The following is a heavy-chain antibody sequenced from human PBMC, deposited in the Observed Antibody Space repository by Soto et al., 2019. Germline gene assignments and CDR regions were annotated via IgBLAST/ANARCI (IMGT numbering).Heavy chain of an antibody. D-gene: IGHD3-22*01. J-gene: IGHJ6*02. CDR3: ARDQDVWVVIEPIYYYYGMDV. CDR2: ISSSSSYI. V-gene: IGHV3-21*01. Sequence: PVGSLRLSCAASGFTFSSYSMNWVRQAPGKGLEWVSSISSSSSYIYYADSVKGRFTISRDNAKNSPYLQMNSLRAEDTAVYYCARDQDVWVVIEPIYYYYGMDVWGQGTTVNVSS. CDR1: GFTFSSYS.